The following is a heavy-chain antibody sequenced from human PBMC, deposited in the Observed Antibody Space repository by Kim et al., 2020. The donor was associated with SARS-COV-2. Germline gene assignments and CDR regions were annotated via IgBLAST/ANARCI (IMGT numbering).Heavy chain of an antibody. Sequence: SETLSLTCTVSSGSISSDAHNWAWIRQPPGKGLEWMGSIHYSGSTSYNPSLERRVTTSIDTSKNEFSLKLTSVTAADTAVYYCAGLAVVGWATNEYWGQGTLVTVSS. CDR3: AGLAVVGWATNEY. CDR1: SGSISSDAHN. D-gene: IGHD1-26*01. V-gene: IGHV4-39*01. CDR2: IHYSGST. J-gene: IGHJ4*02.